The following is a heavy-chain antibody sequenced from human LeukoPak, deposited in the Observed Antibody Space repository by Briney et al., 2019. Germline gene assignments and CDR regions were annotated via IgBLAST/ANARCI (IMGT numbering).Heavy chain of an antibody. Sequence: PGRSLRLSCTASGFTFGDYAMSWVRQAPGKGLEWVASIKGDGSTKFYVDSLKGRFTISRDNAKNSLYLQMNSLRGEDTALYYCARWVITPYYGMDVWGQGTTVTVSS. V-gene: IGHV3-7*05. CDR3: ARWVITPYYGMDV. D-gene: IGHD3-16*01. CDR2: IKGDGSTK. J-gene: IGHJ6*02. CDR1: GFTFGDYA.